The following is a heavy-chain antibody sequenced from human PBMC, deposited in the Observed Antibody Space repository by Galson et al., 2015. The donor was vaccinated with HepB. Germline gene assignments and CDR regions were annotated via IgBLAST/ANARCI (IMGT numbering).Heavy chain of an antibody. CDR1: GYTFTSYA. CDR2: INTNTGNP. CDR3: ARDEWQQLPEDYYYYGMDV. J-gene: IGHJ6*02. V-gene: IGHV7-4-1*02. Sequence: SVKVSCKAPGYTFTSYAMNWVRQAPGQGLEWMGWINTNTGNPTYAQGFTGRFVFSLDTSVSTAYLQISSLKAEDTAVYYCARDEWQQLPEDYYYYGMDVWGQGTTVTVSS. D-gene: IGHD6-13*01.